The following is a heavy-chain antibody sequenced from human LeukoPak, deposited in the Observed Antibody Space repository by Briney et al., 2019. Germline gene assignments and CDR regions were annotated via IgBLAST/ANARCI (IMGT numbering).Heavy chain of an antibody. V-gene: IGHV1-69*05. CDR1: GGTFSSYA. D-gene: IGHD6-19*01. CDR2: IIPTFGTA. CDR3: ASPRYSSGWYPVDY. Sequence: SVKVSCKASGGTFSSYAISWVRQAPGQGLEWMGGIIPTFGTANYAQKFQGRVTITTDESTSTAYMELSSLRSEDTAVYYCASPRYSSGWYPVDYWGQGTLVTVSS. J-gene: IGHJ4*02.